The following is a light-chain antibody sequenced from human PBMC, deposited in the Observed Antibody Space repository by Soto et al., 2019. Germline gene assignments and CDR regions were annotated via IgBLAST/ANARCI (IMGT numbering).Light chain of an antibody. J-gene: IGKJ1*01. CDR1: QSIGSW. CDR3: QQYNTYPWT. CDR2: KAS. V-gene: IGKV1-5*03. Sequence: DIQMTQSPSTLSASVGDRVTITCRASQSIGSWLAWYQQKPGKAPKLLIYKASDLESGVPSRFSGSGSGTEFTLTISSLQPDDFATYYCQQYNTYPWTFGQGTKVDIK.